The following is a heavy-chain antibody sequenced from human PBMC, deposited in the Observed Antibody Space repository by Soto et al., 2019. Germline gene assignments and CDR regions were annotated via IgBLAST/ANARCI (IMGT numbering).Heavy chain of an antibody. D-gene: IGHD2-15*01. CDR3: ARLSVRYCSGGSCSQLDY. CDR1: GFTFSTYS. CDR2: ISSSGGTI. V-gene: IGHV3-48*02. Sequence: EVQLVESGGGLVQPGGSVRLSCAASGFTFSTYSMNWVRQAPGKGLEWVSFISSSGGTIYYADSVKGRFTISRDNAKNSLYLQMNSLSDEDTAVYYCARLSVRYCSGGSCSQLDYWGQGTLVTVSS. J-gene: IGHJ4*02.